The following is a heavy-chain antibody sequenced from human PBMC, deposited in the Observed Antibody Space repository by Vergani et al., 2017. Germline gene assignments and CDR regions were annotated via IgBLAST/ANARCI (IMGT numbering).Heavy chain of an antibody. CDR2: ISGSGGST. J-gene: IGHJ6*02. CDR1: GFTFSSYA. CDR3: ARDADYYYGMDV. V-gene: IGHV3-23*01. Sequence: EVQLLESGGGLVQPGGSLRLSCAASGFTFSSYAMSWVRQAPGKGLEWVSAISGSGGSTYYADSVKGRFTISRDNAKNSLYLQMNSLRAEDTAVYYCARDADYYYGMDVWGQGTTVTVSS.